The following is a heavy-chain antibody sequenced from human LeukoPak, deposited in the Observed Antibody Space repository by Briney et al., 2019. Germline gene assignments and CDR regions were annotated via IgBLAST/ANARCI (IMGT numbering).Heavy chain of an antibody. Sequence: GGSLRLSCGASGFTFSSYSINWVRQAPGRGLEWVSSISSSSSVIFYSDSVKGRFTISRDNAKNSLYLQMNSLRAEDTAVYYCARGGSGATRDDTFDIWGQGTMVTVSS. CDR1: GFTFSSYS. J-gene: IGHJ3*02. D-gene: IGHD3-16*01. CDR3: ARGGSGATRDDTFDI. V-gene: IGHV3-21*01. CDR2: ISSSSSVI.